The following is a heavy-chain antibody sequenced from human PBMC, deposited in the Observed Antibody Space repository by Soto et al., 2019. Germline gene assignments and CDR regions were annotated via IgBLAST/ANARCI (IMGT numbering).Heavy chain of an antibody. D-gene: IGHD4-17*01. CDR2: IIPILGIA. CDR1: GGTFSSYT. V-gene: IGHV1-69*08. Sequence: QVQLVQSGAEVQKPGSSVKVSCKASGGTFSSYTISWVRQAPGQGLEWMGRIIPILGIANYAQKFQGRVTSTADKSTSTADMELSSLRSEDTAVYYCARDGYGDSLGALDIWGQGTMVTFSS. J-gene: IGHJ3*02. CDR3: ARDGYGDSLGALDI.